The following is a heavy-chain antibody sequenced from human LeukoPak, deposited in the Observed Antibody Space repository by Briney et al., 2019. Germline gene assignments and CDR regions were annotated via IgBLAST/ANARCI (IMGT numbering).Heavy chain of an antibody. CDR2: ISYNGSNK. D-gene: IGHD6-6*01. J-gene: IGHJ4*02. Sequence: GGSLRLSCAVSGFTFSSYVMYWVRQAPGKGLERVAFISYNGSNKYYADSVKGRFTISRDNSKNTLYLQMNSLRAEDTAVYYCARDLLGIAASPPTENYWGQGTLVTVSS. CDR1: GFTFSSYV. V-gene: IGHV3-30-3*01. CDR3: ARDLLGIAASPPTENY.